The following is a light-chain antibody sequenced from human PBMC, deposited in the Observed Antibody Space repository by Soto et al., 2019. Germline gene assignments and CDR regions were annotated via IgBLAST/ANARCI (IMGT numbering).Light chain of an antibody. CDR2: GAS. CDR1: QSVSSNY. J-gene: IGKJ4*01. V-gene: IGKV3-20*01. CDR3: QQYGSSPIT. Sequence: EIVLTQSPGTLSLSPGERATLSCRASQSVSSNYLGWYQQKRGQAPRLLIYGASSRATSIPDRFSGSGSGTDFTLTISRLEPEDFAVYYCQQYGSSPITFGGGTKVEIK.